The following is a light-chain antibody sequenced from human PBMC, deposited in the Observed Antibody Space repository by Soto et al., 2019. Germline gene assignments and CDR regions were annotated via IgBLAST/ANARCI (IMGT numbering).Light chain of an antibody. Sequence: QSALTQPASVSGSPGQSITISCTGTSADVGNYNLVSWYQQHPGNTPKVMIYAVSKRPSGVSNRFSGPKSGNTASLTISGLQAEDEAEYYCCSYAGSKSVVLGGGTKLTVL. CDR2: AVS. CDR1: SADVGNYNL. CDR3: CSYAGSKSVV. V-gene: IGLV2-23*02. J-gene: IGLJ2*01.